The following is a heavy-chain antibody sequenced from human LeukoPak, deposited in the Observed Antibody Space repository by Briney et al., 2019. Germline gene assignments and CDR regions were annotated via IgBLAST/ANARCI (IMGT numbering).Heavy chain of an antibody. J-gene: IGHJ4*02. V-gene: IGHV1-69*06. Sequence: SVKVSCKASGYTFTGYYMHWVRQAPGQGLEWMGGIIPIFGTANYAQKFQGRVTITADKSTSTAYMELSSLRSEDTAVYYCARAGNDYVWGSYRQEYYFDYWGQGTLVTVSS. CDR3: ARAGNDYVWGSYRQEYYFDY. D-gene: IGHD3-16*02. CDR2: IIPIFGTA. CDR1: GYTFTGYY.